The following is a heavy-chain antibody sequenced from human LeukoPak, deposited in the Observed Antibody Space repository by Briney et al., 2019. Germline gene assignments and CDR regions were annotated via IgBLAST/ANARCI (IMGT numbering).Heavy chain of an antibody. CDR1: GVSFSGYY. D-gene: IGHD3-16*02. CDR3: ARDSYDYVWGSYPRPVDY. V-gene: IGHV4-34*01. CDR2: INHSGST. J-gene: IGHJ4*02. Sequence: PSETLSLTCAVYGVSFSGYYWSWIRQPPGKGLAWIGEINHSGSTNYNPSLKSRVTKSVDTSKNQFALKLSSFTAADTAVYYCARDSYDYVWGSYPRPVDYWGQGTLVTVSS.